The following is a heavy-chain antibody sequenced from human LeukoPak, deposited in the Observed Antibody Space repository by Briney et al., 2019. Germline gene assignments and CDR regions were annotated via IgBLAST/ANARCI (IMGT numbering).Heavy chain of an antibody. D-gene: IGHD3-16*01. CDR3: AKDGGSDYYYYMDV. Sequence: PGRSLRLSCAASGFTFDDYAMHWVRQAPGKGLEWVSGITWNSDSTDYADSVKGRFTISRDNAKNSLYLQMNSLRADDTAVYSCAKDGGSDYYYYMDVWGKGTTVTISS. V-gene: IGHV3-9*01. CDR1: GFTFDDYA. J-gene: IGHJ6*03. CDR2: ITWNSDST.